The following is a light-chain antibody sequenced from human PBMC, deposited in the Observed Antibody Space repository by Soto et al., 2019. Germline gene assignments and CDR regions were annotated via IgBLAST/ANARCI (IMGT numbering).Light chain of an antibody. CDR2: AAS. Sequence: DIQMTQSPSSLSASVGDRVTITCRASQSISSYLNWYQQKPGKAPKVLIYAASSLQSGVPSRFSGSGSGTHFTLTISSLQPEDFATYYCQQSYSTWTFGQGTKVDIK. CDR1: QSISSY. J-gene: IGKJ1*01. CDR3: QQSYSTWT. V-gene: IGKV1-39*01.